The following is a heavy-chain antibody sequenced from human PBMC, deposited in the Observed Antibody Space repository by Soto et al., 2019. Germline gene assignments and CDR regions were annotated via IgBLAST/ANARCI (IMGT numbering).Heavy chain of an antibody. V-gene: IGHV3-23*01. CDR2: IGDSGAST. CDR1: GFSFSSFA. Sequence: EVLLLESGGGLVQPGGSLRLSCEASGFSFSSFAMNWVRQAPGKGLEWVSAIGDSGASTYYADSVKGRFTISRDNSRNTLYLQLNSLRAEATAVYYCATGVELDVWGNGTTVTVSS. CDR3: ATGVELDV. D-gene: IGHD1-26*01. J-gene: IGHJ6*04.